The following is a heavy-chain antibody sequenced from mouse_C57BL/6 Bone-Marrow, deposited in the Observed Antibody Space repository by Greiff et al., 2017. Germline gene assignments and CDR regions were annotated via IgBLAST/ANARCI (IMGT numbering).Heavy chain of an antibody. Sequence: QVQLQQPGAELVKPGASVMMSCKASGYTFTSYCITWVKQRPGQGLEWIGVSYPGSGSTNYNEKFKSKATLTVDTSSSTAYMQLSSLKAKASAVYYCARGVVFDYWGQGTTLTVSS. V-gene: IGHV1-55*01. CDR2: SYPGSGST. J-gene: IGHJ2*01. CDR3: ARGVVFDY. CDR1: GYTFTSYC. D-gene: IGHD1-1*02.